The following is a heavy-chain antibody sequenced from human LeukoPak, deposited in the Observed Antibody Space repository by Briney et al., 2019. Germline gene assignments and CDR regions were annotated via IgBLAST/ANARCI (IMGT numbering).Heavy chain of an antibody. CDR2: INHSGST. CDR3: ARGSSGWSHYYCSCYMDV. D-gene: IGHD6-19*01. V-gene: IGHV4-34*01. CDR1: GGSFSGYY. Sequence: SETLSLTCAVYGGSFSGYYWSWIRQPPGKWLECIGEINHSGSTNYNPSLKSLVTISVDTSKNQFSLKLSSVTAADTAVYYCARGSSGWSHYYCSCYMDVWGKGTTVTVSS. J-gene: IGHJ6*03.